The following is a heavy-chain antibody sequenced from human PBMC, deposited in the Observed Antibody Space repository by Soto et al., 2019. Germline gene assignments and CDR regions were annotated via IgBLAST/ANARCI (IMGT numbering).Heavy chain of an antibody. J-gene: IGHJ4*02. CDR2: IYYSGST. Sequence: QVQLQESGPGLVKPSQTLSLTCTVSGGSISSGGYYWSWIRQHPGKGLEWIGYIYYSGSTYYNPSLRSRVTIAVDTSRHQFALKLSSVSAADTAVYYCAREHRGPFDYWGQGTLVTVSS. CDR3: AREHRGPFDY. V-gene: IGHV4-31*03. D-gene: IGHD3-10*01. CDR1: GGSISSGGYY.